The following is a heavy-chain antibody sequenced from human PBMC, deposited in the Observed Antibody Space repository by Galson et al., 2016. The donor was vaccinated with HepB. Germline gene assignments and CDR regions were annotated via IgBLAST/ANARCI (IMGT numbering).Heavy chain of an antibody. Sequence: SLRLSCAASGFTFSNFALSWVRQAPGKGLEWVSTLSGSSTYTYYADSVKGRFIISRDNSKKTLYLQLSSLRADDTAVYYCAKDPGGQNMDEYCQHWGQGTLVTGSS. J-gene: IGHJ1*01. V-gene: IGHV3-23*01. CDR2: LSGSSTYT. CDR3: AKDPGGQNMDEYCQH. D-gene: IGHD1/OR15-1a*01. CDR1: GFTFSNFA.